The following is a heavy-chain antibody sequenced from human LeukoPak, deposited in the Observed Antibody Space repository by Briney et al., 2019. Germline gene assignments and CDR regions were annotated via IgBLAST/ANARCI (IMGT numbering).Heavy chain of an antibody. CDR2: VAYSGNS. V-gene: IGHV4-59*01. Sequence: PSETLSLTCTVSGDSINNYYWSWLRQTPGEGLEWIGFVAYSGNSNYNPSLESRVTISIDTSKNQFSLKLNSVTAADTAMYYCAGVVRGAVTFNRFDPWGQGTLVTVSS. CDR3: AGVVRGAVTFNRFDP. J-gene: IGHJ5*02. D-gene: IGHD3-10*02. CDR1: GDSINNYY.